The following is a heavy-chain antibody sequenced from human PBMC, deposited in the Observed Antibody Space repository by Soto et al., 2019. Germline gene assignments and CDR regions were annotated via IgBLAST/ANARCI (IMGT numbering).Heavy chain of an antibody. D-gene: IGHD2-2*01. CDR2: INPSGGST. Sequence: ASVKVSCTASGYTYTSYYMHWVRQAPGQGLEWMGIINPSGGSTSYAQKFQGRVTMTRDTSTSTVYMELSSLRSEDTAVYYCARILTPYVDDCSIYTFGVFARWGK. CDR1: GYTYTSYY. V-gene: IGHV1-46*01. CDR3: ARILTPYVDDCSIYTFGVFAR. J-gene: IGHJ6*03.